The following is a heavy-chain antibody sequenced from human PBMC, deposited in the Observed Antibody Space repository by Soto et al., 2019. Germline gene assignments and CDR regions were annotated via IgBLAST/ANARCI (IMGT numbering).Heavy chain of an antibody. Sequence: QITLKESGPTLVKPTQTLTLTCTFSGFSLSTSTVGVGWIRQPPGKALEWLALIYWDDDKRYNPSLKSRLTITKDTSKKQVVLTMTNMDPVDTATYYCVHRRRTYSNSDGFDPWGQGTLVTVSS. D-gene: IGHD4-4*01. V-gene: IGHV2-5*02. CDR2: IYWDDDK. CDR3: VHRRRTYSNSDGFDP. J-gene: IGHJ5*02. CDR1: GFSLSTSTVG.